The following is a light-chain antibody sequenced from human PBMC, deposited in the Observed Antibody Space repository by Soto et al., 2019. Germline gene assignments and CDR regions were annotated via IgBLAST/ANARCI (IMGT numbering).Light chain of an antibody. CDR2: DVS. CDR3: QQRINWPLT. Sequence: EIVLTQSPATLSLSPGERATLSCRASQSVSSFLAWYQQKPGQAPRLLIYDVSSRATGIPTRFSGSGSGTEFTLNISSLEPEEFAVYYCQQRINWPLTFGGGTKVEIK. J-gene: IGKJ4*01. V-gene: IGKV3-11*01. CDR1: QSVSSF.